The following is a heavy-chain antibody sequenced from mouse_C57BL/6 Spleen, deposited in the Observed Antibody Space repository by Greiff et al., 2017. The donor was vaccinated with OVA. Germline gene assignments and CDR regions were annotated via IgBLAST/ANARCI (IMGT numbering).Heavy chain of an antibody. CDR1: GFNIKDDY. D-gene: IGHD2-4*01. Sequence: EVQLQQSGAELVRPGASVKLSCTASGFNIKDDYMHWVKQRPEQGLEWIGWIDPENGDTEYASKFQGKATITADTSSNTAYLQLSSLTSEDTAVYYCARSGIYYDYAWFAYWGQGTLVTVSA. V-gene: IGHV14-4*01. CDR3: ARSGIYYDYAWFAY. J-gene: IGHJ3*01. CDR2: IDPENGDT.